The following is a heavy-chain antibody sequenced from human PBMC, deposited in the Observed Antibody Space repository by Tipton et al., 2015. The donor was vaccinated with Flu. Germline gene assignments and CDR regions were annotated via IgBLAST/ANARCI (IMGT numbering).Heavy chain of an antibody. CDR2: INYRGTT. D-gene: IGHD4-11*01. CDR3: ARLVVRYSNDFGF. J-gene: IGHJ4*02. CDR1: GGSITGSSYY. Sequence: TLSLTCTVSGGSITGSSYYWVWIRQSPGKGLEWIGSINYRGTTYYNSSLKSRVTISVDTSKNQFSLKLSSVTAADTAMYYCARLVVRYSNDFGFWGQGTLVTVSS. V-gene: IGHV4-39*01.